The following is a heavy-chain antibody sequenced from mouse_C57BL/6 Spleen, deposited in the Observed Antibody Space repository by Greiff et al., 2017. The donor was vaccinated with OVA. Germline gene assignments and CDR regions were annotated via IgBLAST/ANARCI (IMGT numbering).Heavy chain of an antibody. V-gene: IGHV1S26*01. J-gene: IGHJ1*03. D-gene: IGHD2-5*01. CDR2: INPSSGYT. Sequence: QVQLQQSGAELVKPGASVKLSCKASGYTFTSYTMHWVKQRPGQGLEWIGYINPSSGYTKYNQKFKDKATLTADKSSSTAYMQLSSLTSEDSAVYYCARGGYYSTWYFDVWGTGTTVTVSS. CDR3: ARGGYYSTWYFDV. CDR1: GYTFTSYT.